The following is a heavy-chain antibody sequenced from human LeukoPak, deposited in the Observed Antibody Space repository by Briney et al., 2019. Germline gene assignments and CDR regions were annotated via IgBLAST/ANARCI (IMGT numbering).Heavy chain of an antibody. CDR3: ARAPSIITT. J-gene: IGHJ4*02. D-gene: IGHD3-22*01. V-gene: IGHV3-7*01. CDR1: GFTFSSYW. CDR2: IKQDGIEK. Sequence: GGSLRLSCAASGFTFSSYWMDWVRQVPGKGLEWVANIKQDGIEKYFVGSVKGRFTISRDNAKNSLYLQMNSLRAEDTAVYYCARAPSIITTWGQGTLVTVSS.